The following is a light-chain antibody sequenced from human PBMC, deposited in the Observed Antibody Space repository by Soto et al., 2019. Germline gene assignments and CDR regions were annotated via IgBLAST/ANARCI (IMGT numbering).Light chain of an antibody. J-gene: IGLJ3*02. CDR1: SSDVGGYNH. V-gene: IGLV2-14*01. Sequence: QSALTQPASVSGSPGQSITISCTGTSSDVGGYNHVSWYQQHPGKAPKLIIYEVRNRPSGVSNRLSGSKSGNTASLTISGLQADDEADYYFCSYTSSSIRVFGGGTQLTVL. CDR3: CSYTSSSIRV. CDR2: EVR.